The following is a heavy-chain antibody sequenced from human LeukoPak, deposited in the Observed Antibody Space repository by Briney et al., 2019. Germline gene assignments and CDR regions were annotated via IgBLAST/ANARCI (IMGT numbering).Heavy chain of an antibody. CDR3: ARQLKDYYDSSGYYPPYYFDY. CDR2: IYPGDYAT. J-gene: IGHJ4*02. CDR1: GYSFTSYW. V-gene: IGHV5-51*01. Sequence: PGVSLKISCKVSGYSFTSYWIGWVRQMPGKWLEWVGIIYPGDYATRYNPSFQGQVTISADKSTSTAYLQWSSLKASDTAMYYCARQLKDYYDSSGYYPPYYFDYWGQGTLVTVSS. D-gene: IGHD3-22*01.